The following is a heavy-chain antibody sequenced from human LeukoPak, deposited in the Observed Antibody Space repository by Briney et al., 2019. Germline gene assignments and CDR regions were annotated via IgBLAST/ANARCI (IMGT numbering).Heavy chain of an antibody. Sequence: PSETLSLTCTVSGGSISGYYWTWIRQPPGKGLEWIGYIYYSGSTSYNPSLKSRVTISIDTSKSQFYLTLNSVTAADTAVYYCARGVVAAAEVDYWGQGTLVTVSS. V-gene: IGHV4-59*08. CDR1: GGSISGYY. CDR3: ARGVVAAAEVDY. J-gene: IGHJ4*02. D-gene: IGHD6-13*01. CDR2: IYYSGST.